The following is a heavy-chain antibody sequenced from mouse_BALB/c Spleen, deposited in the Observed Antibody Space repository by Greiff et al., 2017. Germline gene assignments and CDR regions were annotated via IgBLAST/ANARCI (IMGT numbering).Heavy chain of an antibody. CDR1: GYSITSDYA. CDR3: ARGGGNPFAY. J-gene: IGHJ3*01. CDR2: ISYSGST. D-gene: IGHD2-1*01. V-gene: IGHV3-2*02. Sequence: VQGVESGPGLVKPSQSLSLTCTVTGYSITSDYAWNWIRQFPGNKLEWMGYISYSGSTSYNPSLKSRISITRDTSKNQFFLQLNSVTTEDTATYYCARGGGNPFAYWGQGTLVTVSA.